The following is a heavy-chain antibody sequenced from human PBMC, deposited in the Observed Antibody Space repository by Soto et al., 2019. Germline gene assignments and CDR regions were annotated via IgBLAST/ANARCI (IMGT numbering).Heavy chain of an antibody. CDR2: INGEGSRT. CDR1: GFTFSSYW. J-gene: IGHJ4*02. D-gene: IGHD1-26*01. V-gene: IGHV3-74*01. Sequence: EVQLVESGGGLVQPGGSLRLSCAAPGFTFSSYWMHWVRQAPGKGLVWVSRINGEGSRTDYADSVRGRFAVSRDNAENTVFLQMNSLRAEDMAVYYCARGASGRYYVYYWGQGTLVTVSS. CDR3: ARGASGRYYVYY.